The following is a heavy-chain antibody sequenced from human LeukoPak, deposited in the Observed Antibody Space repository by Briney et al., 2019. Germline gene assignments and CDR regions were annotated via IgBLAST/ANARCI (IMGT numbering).Heavy chain of an antibody. CDR1: GFTFSSFA. Sequence: GGSLRLSCSASGFTFSSFAMHWVRQAPGKGLEYVAAISRNGGSTYYADSVKGRFTISRDNSKSTLYLQMSSLRAEDTAVYLCVKDLRSDSMGVLSRYLSYWGQGTLVTVSS. CDR3: VKDLRSDSMGVLSRYLSY. D-gene: IGHD2/OR15-2a*01. CDR2: ISRNGGST. V-gene: IGHV3-64D*09. J-gene: IGHJ4*02.